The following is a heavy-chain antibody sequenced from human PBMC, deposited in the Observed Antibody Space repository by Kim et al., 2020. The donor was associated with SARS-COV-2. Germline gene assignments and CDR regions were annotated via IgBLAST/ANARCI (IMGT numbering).Heavy chain of an antibody. CDR3: ARSGYSGSDYQLYFEY. J-gene: IGHJ4*01. Sequence: SETLSLTCAIYGGSFSGYYWNWISQPPGKGLEWIGEINHSGSTNYNPSLKSRVTISVDTSKNQFYLKLRSVTAADTAVFYCARSGYSGSDYQLYFEYWG. CDR1: GGSFSGYY. D-gene: IGHD6-13*01. V-gene: IGHV4-34*01. CDR2: INHSGST.